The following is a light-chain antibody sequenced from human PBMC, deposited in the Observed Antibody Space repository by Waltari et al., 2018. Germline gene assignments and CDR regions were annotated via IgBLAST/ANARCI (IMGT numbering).Light chain of an antibody. Sequence: AIRLTQSPSSFSASTGDRVTITCRASQGISSYLAWYQQKPGKAPTLLIYAASTLQSGVPSRFSGSGSGTDVTLTISCLQSEDFATYYCQQYYSYPYTFGQGTKLEIK. J-gene: IGKJ2*01. CDR2: AAS. CDR1: QGISSY. V-gene: IGKV1-8*01. CDR3: QQYYSYPYT.